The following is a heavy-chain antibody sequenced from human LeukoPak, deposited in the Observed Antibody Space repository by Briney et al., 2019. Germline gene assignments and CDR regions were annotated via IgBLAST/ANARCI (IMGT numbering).Heavy chain of an antibody. V-gene: IGHV4-38-2*02. D-gene: IGHD6-13*01. J-gene: IGHJ4*02. CDR1: GYSISSGYY. Sequence: PSETLSLTCTVSGYSISSGYYWGWIRQPPGKGLEGIGRIYHSWRTYCNPSLKSRVTISVDTSKNQFSLKLSSVTAADTAVYYCARRGSSWSLPGFDYWGQGTLVTVSS. CDR2: IYHSWRT. CDR3: ARRGSSWSLPGFDY.